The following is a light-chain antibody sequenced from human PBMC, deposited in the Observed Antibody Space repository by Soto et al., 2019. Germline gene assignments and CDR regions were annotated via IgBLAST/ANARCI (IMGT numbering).Light chain of an antibody. CDR2: DAS. Sequence: EIVLTQSPATLSLSPGERATLSCRASQSVSSYLAWYQPKPGQAPRLLIYDASNRATGIPARFSGSGSGTDFTLTISSLETEDFAVYYCQQRSNWWTFGQGTKVEIK. CDR1: QSVSSY. J-gene: IGKJ1*01. CDR3: QQRSNWWT. V-gene: IGKV3-11*01.